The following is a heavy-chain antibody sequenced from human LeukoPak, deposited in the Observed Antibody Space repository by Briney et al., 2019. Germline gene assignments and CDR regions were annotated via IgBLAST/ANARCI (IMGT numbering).Heavy chain of an antibody. Sequence: PETLSLTCTVSGGSISSSSYYWGWIRQPPGKGLEWIGSIYYSGSAYYNPSLKSRVTISVDTSKNQFSLKLSSVTAADTAVYYCARTYSSGWKLKNWFDPWGQGTLVTVSS. V-gene: IGHV4-39*01. CDR2: IYYSGSA. CDR3: ARTYSSGWKLKNWFDP. CDR1: GGSISSSSYY. D-gene: IGHD6-19*01. J-gene: IGHJ5*02.